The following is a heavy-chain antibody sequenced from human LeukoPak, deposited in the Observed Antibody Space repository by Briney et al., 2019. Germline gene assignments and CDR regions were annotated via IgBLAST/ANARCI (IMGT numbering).Heavy chain of an antibody. CDR1: GFTFSSYA. V-gene: IGHV3-30-3*01. J-gene: IGHJ6*02. CDR2: ISYDGSNK. D-gene: IGHD3-10*01. Sequence: GGSLRLSCAASGFTFSSYAMHWVRQAPGKGLEWVAVISYDGSNKYYADSVKGRFTISRDNSKNTLYLQMDSLRAEDTAVYYCARASYYGSGSEDGMDVWGQGTTVTVSS. CDR3: ARASYYGSGSEDGMDV.